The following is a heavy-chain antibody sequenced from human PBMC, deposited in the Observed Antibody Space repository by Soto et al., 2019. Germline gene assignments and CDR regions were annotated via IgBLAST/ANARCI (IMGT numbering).Heavy chain of an antibody. J-gene: IGHJ6*02. D-gene: IGHD2-2*01. CDR1: GGTFSSYT. CDR2: IIPILGIA. CDR3: ARGIVVVPAAIPLYYSYGMEV. V-gene: IGHV1-69*02. Sequence: QVQLVQSGAEVKKPGSSVKVSCKASGGTFSSYTISWVRQAPGQGLEWMGRIIPILGIANYAQKFQGRVTITADKSTSTAYRELSRQSSEDTAVYYWARGIVVVPAAIPLYYSYGMEVGGQGATVTVSS.